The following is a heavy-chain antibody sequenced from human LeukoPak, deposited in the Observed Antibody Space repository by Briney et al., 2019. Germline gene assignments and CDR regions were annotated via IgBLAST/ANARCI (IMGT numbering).Heavy chain of an antibody. J-gene: IGHJ4*02. D-gene: IGHD6-13*01. CDR1: GGSISSSSYY. V-gene: IGHV4-39*07. CDR2: IYYSGST. CDR3: ARDPGESGYSSSFFFDY. Sequence: SETLSLTCTVSGGSISSSSYYWGWLRQPPGKGLEWIGSIYYSGSTYYNPSLKSRVTISVDTSKNQFSLKLSSVTAADTAVYYCARDPGESGYSSSFFFDYWGQGTLVTVSS.